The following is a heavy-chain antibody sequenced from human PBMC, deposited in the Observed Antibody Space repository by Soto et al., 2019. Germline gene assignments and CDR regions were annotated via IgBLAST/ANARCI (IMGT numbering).Heavy chain of an antibody. D-gene: IGHD2-21*01. CDR3: AASCVGCGGFNYYGMDV. J-gene: IGHJ6*02. V-gene: IGHV4-31*03. Sequence: QVQLQESGPGLVKPSQTLSLTCSVSGASISSGGYYWNWIRQHPGKGLEWIGSIDYSGTTYYNPSINTRVTVSVDTSKTQFSLKLSSVTAADTAVYYCAASCVGCGGFNYYGMDVWGQGTTVTVSS. CDR1: GASISSGGYY. CDR2: IDYSGTT.